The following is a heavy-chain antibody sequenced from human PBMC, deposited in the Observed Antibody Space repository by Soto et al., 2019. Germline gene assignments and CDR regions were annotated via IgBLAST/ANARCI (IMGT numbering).Heavy chain of an antibody. CDR3: GKDPNGDFIGAFDI. V-gene: IGHV3-23*01. Sequence: GGSLRLSCEASGFSFSSYAMSWVRQAPGKGLEWVSGIASGGGTTHLADSVKGRFIISRDNSKNTLYLQMDSLRVEDTAVYYCGKDPNGDFIGAFDIWGQGTMVTVSS. D-gene: IGHD4-17*01. CDR1: GFSFSSYA. J-gene: IGHJ3*02. CDR2: IASGGGTT.